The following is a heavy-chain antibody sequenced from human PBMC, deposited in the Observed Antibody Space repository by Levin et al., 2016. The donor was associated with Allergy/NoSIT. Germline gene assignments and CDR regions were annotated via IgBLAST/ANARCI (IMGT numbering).Heavy chain of an antibody. J-gene: IGHJ4*02. CDR1: GGSVGSYY. D-gene: IGHD6-13*01. V-gene: IGHV4-39*01. CDR3: ARLGRGDSYGNSWLDY. Sequence: GSLRLSCTVSGGSVGSYYWAWIRQPPGKGLEWIGSITYSGNTYYNPSLKSRVTISVDTSKNQFSLKLNSVTAADTAVYYCARLGRGDSYGNSWLDYWGQGTLVTVSS. CDR2: ITYSGNT.